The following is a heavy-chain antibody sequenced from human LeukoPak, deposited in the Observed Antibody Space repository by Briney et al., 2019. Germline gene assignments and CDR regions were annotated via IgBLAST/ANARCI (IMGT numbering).Heavy chain of an antibody. V-gene: IGHV5-51*01. CDR3: ARLKRGYSYGSNWFDP. Sequence: GESLKISCKGSGYSFTSYWIGWVRQMPGKGLEWMGIIYPGDSDTRYSPSFEGQVTISADKSISTAYMELSSLRSEDTAVYYCARLKRGYSYGSNWFDPWGQGTLVTVSS. CDR2: IYPGDSDT. D-gene: IGHD5-18*01. CDR1: GYSFTSYW. J-gene: IGHJ5*02.